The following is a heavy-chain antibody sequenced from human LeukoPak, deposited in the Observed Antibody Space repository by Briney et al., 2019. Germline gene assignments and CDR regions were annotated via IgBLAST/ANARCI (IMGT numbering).Heavy chain of an antibody. V-gene: IGHV3-23*01. Sequence: GGSLRLSCAASGFTFSTYAMSWVRQAPGKGLDWLSAISGSGGSTYYADSVKGRFTISRDNSKNTLYLQQDSLRAEDTAVYYCAKVSLGTAMTSWGQGTLVTVSS. CDR1: GFTFSTYA. D-gene: IGHD5-18*01. CDR3: AKVSLGTAMTS. J-gene: IGHJ5*02. CDR2: ISGSGGST.